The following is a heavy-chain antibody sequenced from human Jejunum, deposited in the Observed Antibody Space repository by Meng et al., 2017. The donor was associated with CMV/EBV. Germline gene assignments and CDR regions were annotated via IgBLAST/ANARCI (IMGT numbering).Heavy chain of an antibody. CDR2: INSDGSRT. Sequence: VTLSNYGGNWVSQTTGKGLGGVERINSDGSRTSYAESGKGRFTSSRDNAKNTLYLQMNGRRAEETAVYYGARSAADYDDSSGYLRYWGQGTLVTVSS. V-gene: IGHV3-74*01. CDR1: VTLSNYG. CDR3: ARSAADYDDSSGYLRY. J-gene: IGHJ4*02. D-gene: IGHD3-22*01.